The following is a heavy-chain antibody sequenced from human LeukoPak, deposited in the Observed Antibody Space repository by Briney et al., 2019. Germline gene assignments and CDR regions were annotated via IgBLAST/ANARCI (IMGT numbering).Heavy chain of an antibody. Sequence: ASVKVSCKASGYTFTSYYMHWVRQAPGQGLEWMGIINPSGGSTSYAQKFQGRVTMTRDMSTSTVYMELSSLRSEDTAVYYCARGSSVSGYDYVIDLGYWGQGTLVTVSS. V-gene: IGHV1-46*01. D-gene: IGHD5-12*01. CDR1: GYTFTSYY. CDR3: ARGSSVSGYDYVIDLGY. J-gene: IGHJ4*02. CDR2: INPSGGST.